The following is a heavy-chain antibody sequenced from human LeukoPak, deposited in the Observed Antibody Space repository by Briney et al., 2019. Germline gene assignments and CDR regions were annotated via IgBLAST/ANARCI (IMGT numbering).Heavy chain of an antibody. J-gene: IGHJ5*02. CDR1: GYTFTGYY. Sequence: ASVKVSCKASGYTFTGYYMHWVRQAPGQGLEWMGWINPNSVGTNYAQKFQGRVTMTRDTSISTAYMELSRLRSDDTAVYYCARPIAAAGISWFDPWGQGTLVTVSS. CDR2: INPNSVGT. V-gene: IGHV1-2*02. D-gene: IGHD6-13*01. CDR3: ARPIAAAGISWFDP.